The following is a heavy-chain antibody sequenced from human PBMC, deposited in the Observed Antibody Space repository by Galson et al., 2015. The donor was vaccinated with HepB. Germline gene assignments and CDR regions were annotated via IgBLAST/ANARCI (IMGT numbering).Heavy chain of an antibody. V-gene: IGHV1-69*13. CDR1: GGTFSRYA. Sequence: SVKVSCKASGGTFSRYAISWVRQAPGQGLEWMRGIIPIFGTANYAQKFQGRVTITADESTSTAYMELSSLRSEDTAVYYCAIALPAGITMVRGVIIMGDYWGQGTLVTVSS. CDR2: IIPIFGTA. D-gene: IGHD3-10*01. J-gene: IGHJ4*02. CDR3: AIALPAGITMVRGVIIMGDY.